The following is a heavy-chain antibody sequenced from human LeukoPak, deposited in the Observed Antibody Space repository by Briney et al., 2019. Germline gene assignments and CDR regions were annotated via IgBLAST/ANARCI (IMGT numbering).Heavy chain of an antibody. D-gene: IGHD2-15*01. CDR3: ARETIVVVVAATSGWFDP. J-gene: IGHJ5*02. V-gene: IGHV1-46*03. Sequence: GASVKVSCKASGYTFTSYYMHWVRQAPGQGLEWMGIINPSGGSTSYAQKFQGRVTMTRDTSTSTVYKELSSLRSEDTAVYYCARETIVVVVAATSGWFDPWGQGTLVTVSS. CDR1: GYTFTSYY. CDR2: INPSGGST.